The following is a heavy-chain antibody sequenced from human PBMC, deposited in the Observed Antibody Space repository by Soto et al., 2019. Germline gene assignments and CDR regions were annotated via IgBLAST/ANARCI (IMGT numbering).Heavy chain of an antibody. CDR2: IIPILGIA. J-gene: IGHJ4*02. CDR3: ARGGIVVGTFDY. D-gene: IGHD2-21*02. CDR1: GGTFSSYT. V-gene: IGHV1-69*02. Sequence: QVQLVQSGAEVKKPGSSVKVSCKASGGTFSSYTISWVRQAPGQGLEWMGRIIPILGIANYAQKFQGRGKIPADKTTGTAYMELRSLRSEDTAVYYCARGGIVVGTFDYWGQGTLVTVSS.